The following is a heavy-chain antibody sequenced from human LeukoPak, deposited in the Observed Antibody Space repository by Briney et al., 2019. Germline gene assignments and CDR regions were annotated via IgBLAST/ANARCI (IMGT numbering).Heavy chain of an antibody. CDR1: GYTFTSYG. J-gene: IGHJ6*02. D-gene: IGHD3-9*01. V-gene: IGHV1-18*01. Sequence: ASVKVSCKASGYTFTSYGISWVRQAPGQGLEWMGWISAYNGNTNYAQKLQGRVTMTTDTSTSTAYMELRSLRSDDTAVYYCASFRGHYDILTGYVMAYYGMDVWGQGTTVTVSS. CDR2: ISAYNGNT. CDR3: ASFRGHYDILTGYVMAYYGMDV.